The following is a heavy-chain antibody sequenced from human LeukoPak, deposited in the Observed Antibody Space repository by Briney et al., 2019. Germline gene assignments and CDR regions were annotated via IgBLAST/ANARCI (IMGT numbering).Heavy chain of an antibody. J-gene: IGHJ4*02. CDR1: GGSISSYY. V-gene: IGHV4-59*01. CDR2: IYHSGST. Sequence: SETLSLTCTVSGGSISSYYWSWIRQPPGKGLEWIGYIYHSGSTNYNPSLKSRVTISVDTSKNQFSLKLSSVTAADTAVYYCARTILTGWSPFDYWGQGTLVTVSS. D-gene: IGHD3-9*01. CDR3: ARTILTGWSPFDY.